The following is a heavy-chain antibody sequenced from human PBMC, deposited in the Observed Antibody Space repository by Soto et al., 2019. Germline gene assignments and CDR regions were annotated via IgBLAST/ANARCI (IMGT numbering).Heavy chain of an antibody. CDR2: ISSSGSTI. Sequence: PGGSLRLSCAASGFTFSDYYMSWIRQAPGKGLEWVSYISSSGSTIYYADSVKGRFTISRDNAKNSLYLQMNSLRAEDTAVYYCARELRVNIPPYYYYGMDVWGQGTTVTVSS. CDR1: GFTFSDYY. V-gene: IGHV3-11*01. CDR3: ARELRVNIPPYYYYGMDV. J-gene: IGHJ6*02.